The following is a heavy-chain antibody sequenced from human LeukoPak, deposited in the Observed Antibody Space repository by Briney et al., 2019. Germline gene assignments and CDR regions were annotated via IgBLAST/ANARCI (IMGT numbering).Heavy chain of an antibody. Sequence: PGGSLRLSCAASGFTFSTYAVNWVRQAPGKGLEWVSAISNSGGNTYYADSVHGRFTLYRDNPKKTLYLQMDSLRGEDTAVYYCAKAKSYTSSPIDFWGQGTLVTVSS. CDR2: ISNSGGNT. CDR3: AKAKSYTSSPIDF. CDR1: GFTFSTYA. D-gene: IGHD6-6*01. V-gene: IGHV3-23*01. J-gene: IGHJ4*02.